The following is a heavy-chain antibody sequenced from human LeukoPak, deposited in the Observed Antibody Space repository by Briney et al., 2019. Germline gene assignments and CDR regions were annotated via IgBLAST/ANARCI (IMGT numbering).Heavy chain of an antibody. J-gene: IGHJ4*02. CDR3: ARDSFHFLSSSWYGETTLLDY. CDR2: ISAYNGNT. V-gene: IGHV1-18*01. D-gene: IGHD6-13*01. Sequence: ASVKVSCKASGYTFTSYGISWVRQAPGQGLEWMGWISAYNGNTNYAQKLQGRVTMTTDTSTSTAYMELRSLRSDDTAVYYCARDSFHFLSSSWYGETTLLDYWGQGTLVTVSS. CDR1: GYTFTSYG.